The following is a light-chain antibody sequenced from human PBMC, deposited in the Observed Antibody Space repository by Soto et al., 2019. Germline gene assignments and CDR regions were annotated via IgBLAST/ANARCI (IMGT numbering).Light chain of an antibody. CDR3: SSYTTSSTLG. Sequence: QSVLTQPASVSGSPGQSITISCTGTSSDIGAYNYVSWYQQPPGTAPKLMIYGVTNRPSGVSNRFSGSKSGNTASLTISGLQDEDEADYYCSSYTTSSTLGFGGGTNLTVL. J-gene: IGLJ2*01. V-gene: IGLV2-14*01. CDR2: GVT. CDR1: SSDIGAYNY.